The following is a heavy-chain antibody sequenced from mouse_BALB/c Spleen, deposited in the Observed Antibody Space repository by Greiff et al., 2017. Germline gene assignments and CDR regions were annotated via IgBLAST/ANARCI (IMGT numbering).Heavy chain of an antibody. V-gene: IGHV1-18*01. CDR3: VRGYDEDYAMDY. D-gene: IGHD2-14*01. J-gene: IGHJ4*01. Sequence: GQLQQSGPELVKPGASVKIPCKASGYTFTDYNMDWVKQSHGKSLEWIGDINPNNGGTIYNQKFKGKATLTVDKSSSTAYMELRSLTSEDTAVYYCVRGYDEDYAMDYWGQGTSVTVSS. CDR1: GYTFTDYN. CDR2: INPNNGGT.